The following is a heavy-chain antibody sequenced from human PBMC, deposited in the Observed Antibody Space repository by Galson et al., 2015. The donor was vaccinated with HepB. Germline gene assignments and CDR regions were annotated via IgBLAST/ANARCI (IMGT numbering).Heavy chain of an antibody. Sequence: SLRLSCAASGFTFSSYGMHWVRQAPGKGLEWVAVIWYDGSNKYYADSVKGRFTISRDNSKNTLYLQMNSLRAEDTAVYYCARKAVSAAGYYYYYMDVWGKGTTVTVSS. CDR2: IWYDGSNK. V-gene: IGHV3-33*01. CDR3: ARKAVSAAGYYYYYMDV. CDR1: GFTFSSYG. J-gene: IGHJ6*03. D-gene: IGHD2-2*01.